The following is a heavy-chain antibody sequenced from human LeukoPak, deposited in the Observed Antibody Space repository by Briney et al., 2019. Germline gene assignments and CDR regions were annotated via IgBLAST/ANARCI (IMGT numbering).Heavy chain of an antibody. CDR1: GYTLTELS. V-gene: IGHV1-24*01. CDR3: ATDRYGLGLSPHPGDAFDI. Sequence: ASVKVSCKVSGYTLTELSMHWVRQAPGKGLEWMGGFDPEDGETIYAQKFQGRVTMTEDTSTDTAYMELSSLRSEDTAVYYCATDRYGLGLSPHPGDAFDIWGQGTMVTVSS. CDR2: FDPEDGET. J-gene: IGHJ3*02. D-gene: IGHD4-17*01.